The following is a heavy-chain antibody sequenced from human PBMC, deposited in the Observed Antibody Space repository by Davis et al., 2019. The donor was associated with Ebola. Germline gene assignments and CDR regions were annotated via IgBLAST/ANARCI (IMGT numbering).Heavy chain of an antibody. CDR2: IAYDGSSK. V-gene: IGHV3-30*03. CDR3: ARGYNDNDYGGDY. Sequence: GESLKISCAASGFTFSSYSMNWVRQAPGKGLEWVAVIAYDGSSKYYVDSVRGRFTISRDNSKNMLYLQMNSLRAEDTAVYYCARGYNDNDYGGDYWGQGTLVTVSS. D-gene: IGHD5-12*01. J-gene: IGHJ4*02. CDR1: GFTFSSYS.